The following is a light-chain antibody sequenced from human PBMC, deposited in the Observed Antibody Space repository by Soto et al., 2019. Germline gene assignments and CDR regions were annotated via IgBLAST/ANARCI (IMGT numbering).Light chain of an antibody. CDR1: SSDVGGYNY. Sequence: QSVLTQPASVSGAPGQSITISCTGNSSDVGGYNYVSWYQHHPGKAPKLIIHDVTNRPSGVSNPFSGSKSGNTASLTISGLQPEDEADYYCSSYTTSNTRQIVFGTGTKVTVL. CDR3: SSYTTSNTRQIV. V-gene: IGLV2-14*03. CDR2: DVT. J-gene: IGLJ1*01.